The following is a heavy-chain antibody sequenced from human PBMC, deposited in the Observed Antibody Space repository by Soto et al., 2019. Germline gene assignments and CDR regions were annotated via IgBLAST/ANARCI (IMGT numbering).Heavy chain of an antibody. CDR3: ARGYSSSPLFAFRPIDY. V-gene: IGHV4-34*01. CDR1: GGSFSGYY. CDR2: INHSGST. Sequence: SETLSLTCAVYGGSFSGYYWSWIRQPPGKGLEWIGEINHSGSTNYNPSLKSRVTISVDTSKNQFSLKLSSVTAADTAVYYCARGYSSSPLFAFRPIDYWGQGTLVTVSS. D-gene: IGHD6-6*01. J-gene: IGHJ4*02.